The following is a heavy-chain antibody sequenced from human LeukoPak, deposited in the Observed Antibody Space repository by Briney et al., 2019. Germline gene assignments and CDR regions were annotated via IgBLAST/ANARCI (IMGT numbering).Heavy chain of an antibody. CDR1: GFTFSSYG. Sequence: PGGSLRLSCAASGFTFSSYGMHWVRQAPGKGLEWVAVIQYHGRDKYYADSVKGRFTISRDNSKNTLYMEVNSLRAEDTAVYYCAREGGRTVAGTFDNWGQGTLVTVSS. CDR3: AREGGRTVAGTFDN. CDR2: IQYHGRDK. D-gene: IGHD6-19*01. J-gene: IGHJ4*02. V-gene: IGHV3-30*03.